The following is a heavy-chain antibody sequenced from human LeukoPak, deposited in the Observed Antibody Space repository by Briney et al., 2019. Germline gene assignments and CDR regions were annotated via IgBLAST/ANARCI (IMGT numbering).Heavy chain of an antibody. J-gene: IGHJ6*02. V-gene: IGHV1-8*01. CDR1: GYTFTSYD. CDR2: MNPNSGNT. CDR3: ARDRVYYDFWSGFTPNYYYYGMDV. D-gene: IGHD3-3*01. Sequence: ASVKVPCKASGYTFTSYDINWVRRATGQGLEWMGWMNPNSGNTGYAQKFQGRVTMTRNTSISTAYMELSSLRSEDTAVYYCARDRVYYDFWSGFTPNYYYYGMDVWGQGTTVTVSS.